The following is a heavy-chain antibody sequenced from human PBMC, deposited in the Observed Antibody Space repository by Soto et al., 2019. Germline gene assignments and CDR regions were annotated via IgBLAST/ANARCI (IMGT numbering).Heavy chain of an antibody. V-gene: IGHV1-69*01. CDR3: ARKESYYDILTGYYSPWFDP. Sequence: QVQLVQSGAEVKKPGSSVKVSCKASGGTFSSYAISWVRQAPGQGLEWMGGIIPIFGTANYAQKVQGRVTITADESTSTAYMELSSLRSEDTAVYYCARKESYYDILTGYYSPWFDPWGQGTLVTVSS. CDR2: IIPIFGTA. CDR1: GGTFSSYA. J-gene: IGHJ5*02. D-gene: IGHD3-9*01.